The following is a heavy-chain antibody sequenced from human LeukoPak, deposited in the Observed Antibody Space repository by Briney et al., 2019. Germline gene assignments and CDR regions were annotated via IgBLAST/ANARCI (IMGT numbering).Heavy chain of an antibody. V-gene: IGHV6-1*01. J-gene: IGHJ5*02. CDR1: GDSVSSNSAA. CDR2: TYYRSKWYN. Sequence: SQTLSLTCAISGDSVSSNSAAWNWIRQSPSRGLEWLGRTYYRSKWYNDYAVSVKSRITINPDTSKNQFSLQLNSVTPEDTAVYYCARDVEKAVAAAAANWFDPWGQGTLVTVSS. CDR3: ARDVEKAVAAAAANWFDP. D-gene: IGHD6-13*01.